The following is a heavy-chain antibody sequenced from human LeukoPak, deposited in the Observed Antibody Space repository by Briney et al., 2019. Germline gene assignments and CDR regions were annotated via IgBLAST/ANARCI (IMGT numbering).Heavy chain of an antibody. CDR1: GFTFSSYS. V-gene: IGHV3-48*01. D-gene: IGHD3-10*01. CDR2: ISSSSSTI. Sequence: GGSLRLSCAASGFTFSSYSMNWVRQAPGKGLEWVSYISSSSSTIYYADSVKGRFTISRDNAKNSLYLQMNSLRAEDTAVYYCARARVTPLLWFGEIPGDFGYWGQGTLVTVSS. J-gene: IGHJ4*02. CDR3: ARARVTPLLWFGEIPGDFGY.